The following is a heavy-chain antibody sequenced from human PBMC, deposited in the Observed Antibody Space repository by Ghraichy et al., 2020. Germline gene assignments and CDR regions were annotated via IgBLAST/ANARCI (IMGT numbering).Heavy chain of an antibody. CDR2: IIPIFGTA. CDR3: ARAPRSSSSYYYYGMDV. J-gene: IGHJ6*02. Sequence: SVKVSCKASGGTFSSYAISWVRQAPGQGLEWMGGIIPIFGTANYAQKFQGRVTITADESTSTAYMELSSLRSEDTAVYYCARAPRSSSSYYYYGMDVWGQGTTVTVS. V-gene: IGHV1-69*13. D-gene: IGHD6-6*01. CDR1: GGTFSSYA.